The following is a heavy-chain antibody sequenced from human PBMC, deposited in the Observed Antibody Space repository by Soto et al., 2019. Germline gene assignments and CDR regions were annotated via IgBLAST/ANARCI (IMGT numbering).Heavy chain of an antibody. CDR3: AKDNFAADFNYYYGMDV. CDR2: ISYDGSNK. Sequence: GGSLRLSCAASGFTFSSYGMHWVRQAPGKGLEWVAVISYDGSNKYYADSVKGRFTISRDNSKNTLYLQMNSLRAEDTAVYYCAKDNFAADFNYYYGMDVWGQGTTVTVSS. CDR1: GFTFSSYG. V-gene: IGHV3-30*18. D-gene: IGHD6-13*01. J-gene: IGHJ6*02.